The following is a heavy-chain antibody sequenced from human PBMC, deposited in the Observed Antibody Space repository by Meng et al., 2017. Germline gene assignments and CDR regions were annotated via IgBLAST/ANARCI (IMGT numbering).Heavy chain of an antibody. Sequence: SVKVSCKASGGTFSSYAISWVRQAPGQGLEWMGGIIPIFGTANYAQKFQGRVTITADESTGTAYMELSSLRSEDTAVYYCAITQYSYGYRFYYYYGMDVWGQGTTVTVSS. V-gene: IGHV1-69*13. CDR1: GGTFSSYA. D-gene: IGHD5-18*01. CDR3: AITQYSYGYRFYYYYGMDV. J-gene: IGHJ6*02. CDR2: IIPIFGTA.